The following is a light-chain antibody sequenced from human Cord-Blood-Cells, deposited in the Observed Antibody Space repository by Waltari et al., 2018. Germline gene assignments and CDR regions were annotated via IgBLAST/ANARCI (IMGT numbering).Light chain of an antibody. CDR3: SSYTSSSTL. CDR1: SSDVGGYNY. Sequence: QSALTQPASVSGSPGQSITISCTGTSSDVGGYNYVSWYQQHPGKAPKLMIYEVSNRPSGVSNRFSGSKSGNTASLTISGRQAEYEADYYCSSYTSSSTLFGGGTKLTVL. CDR2: EVS. J-gene: IGLJ3*02. V-gene: IGLV2-14*01.